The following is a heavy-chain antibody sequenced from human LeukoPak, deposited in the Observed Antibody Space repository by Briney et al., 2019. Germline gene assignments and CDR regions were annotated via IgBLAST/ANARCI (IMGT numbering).Heavy chain of an antibody. CDR3: ARDYKGEIDAFDI. D-gene: IGHD3-10*01. Sequence: SETLSLTCTVSGGSISSGGYYWSWIRQHPEKGLEWIGYIYYSGSTYYNPSLKSRVTISVDTSKNQFSLKLSSVTAADTAVYYCARDYKGEIDAFDIWGQGTMVTVSS. J-gene: IGHJ3*02. V-gene: IGHV4-31*03. CDR1: GGSISSGGYY. CDR2: IYYSGST.